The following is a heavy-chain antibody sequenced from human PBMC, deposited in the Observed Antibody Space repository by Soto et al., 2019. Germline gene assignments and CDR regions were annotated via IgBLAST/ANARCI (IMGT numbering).Heavy chain of an antibody. CDR3: ARGVTAGVDY. Sequence: KESGASVKVSCKASGYSFSSLDINWVRQTTGQGLEWMGWMQPRDGRTGYAQKFQGRVTMTRDTSINTAYMELSSLTSDDTAFYYCARGVTAGVDYWGQGTLVTVSS. D-gene: IGHD1-26*01. CDR1: GYSFSSLD. CDR2: MQPRDGRT. V-gene: IGHV1-8*01. J-gene: IGHJ4*02.